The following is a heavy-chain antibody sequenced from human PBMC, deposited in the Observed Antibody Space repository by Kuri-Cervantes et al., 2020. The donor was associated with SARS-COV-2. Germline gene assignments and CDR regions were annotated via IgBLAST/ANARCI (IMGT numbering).Heavy chain of an antibody. CDR2: ISSSSSTI. V-gene: IGHV3-48*01. Sequence: GGSLRLSCAASGFTFSSYSMNWVRQAPGKGLEWVSYISSSSSTIYYADSVKGRFTISKDNAKNSLYLQMNSLRAEDTAVYYCARFETGVSTTGTENWGQGTLVTVSS. CDR3: ARFETGVSTTGTEN. CDR1: GFTFSSYS. D-gene: IGHD2-8*02. J-gene: IGHJ4*02.